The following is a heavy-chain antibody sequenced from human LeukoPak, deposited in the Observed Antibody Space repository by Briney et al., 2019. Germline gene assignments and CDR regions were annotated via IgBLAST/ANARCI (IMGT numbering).Heavy chain of an antibody. V-gene: IGHV1-2*06. CDR1: GYTFTGYY. D-gene: IGHD2-2*01. Sequence: ASVTVSCKASGYTFTGYYMHWVRQAPGQGLEWMGRINPNRGGTNYAQKLQGRVTMTRDTSISTAYMKLSSRRAQHTAVCSLSRVGSSFFFDYCGQRTLVTVSS. J-gene: IGHJ4*02. CDR3: SRVGSSFFFDY. CDR2: INPNRGGT.